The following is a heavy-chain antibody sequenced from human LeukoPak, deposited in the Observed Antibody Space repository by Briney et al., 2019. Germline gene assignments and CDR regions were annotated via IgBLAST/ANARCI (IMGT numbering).Heavy chain of an antibody. CDR1: GFTFGDYA. CDR3: SGGYFH. CDR2: IRSKAYGGTS. Sequence: GGSLRLSCTASGFTFGDYAMSWFRQAPGKGLEWVGFIRSKAYGGTSEYAASVRGRFTISKDNSKSIDHVQMNSLKTEDTAVYYCSGGYFHWGQGTLVTVSS. D-gene: IGHD3-10*01. V-gene: IGHV3-49*03. J-gene: IGHJ4*02.